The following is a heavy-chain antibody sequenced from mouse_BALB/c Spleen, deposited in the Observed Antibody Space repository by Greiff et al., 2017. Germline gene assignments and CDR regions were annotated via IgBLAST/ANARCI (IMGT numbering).Heavy chain of an antibody. CDR1: GFAFSSYD. CDR2: ISSGGGST. V-gene: IGHV5-12-1*01. J-gene: IGHJ4*01. CDR3: ARRGGPGDY. Sequence: EVQLVESGGGLVKPGGSLKLSCAASGFAFSSYDMSWVRQTPEKRLEWVAYISSGGGSTYYPDTVKGRFTISSDNAKNTLYLQMSSLKSEDTAMYYCARRGGPGDYWGQGTSVTVSS.